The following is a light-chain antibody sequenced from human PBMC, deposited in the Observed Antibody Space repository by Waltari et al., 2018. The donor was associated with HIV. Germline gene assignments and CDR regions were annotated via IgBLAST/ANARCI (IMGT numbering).Light chain of an antibody. CDR3: QQYGSSPYT. Sequence: IVLTQSAGTQSLSQRLRASLSCWARKSVYNSYLAWYQQKLGQAPRLLIHDASSMATGIPDRFSGSASGTNVTRTISRLEPEDFAVYYCQQYGSSPYTFGPGTTVDIK. V-gene: IGKV3-20*01. CDR2: DAS. CDR1: KSVYNSY. J-gene: IGKJ3*01.